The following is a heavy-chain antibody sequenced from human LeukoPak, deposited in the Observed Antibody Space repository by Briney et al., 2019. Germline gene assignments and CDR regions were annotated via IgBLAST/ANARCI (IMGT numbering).Heavy chain of an antibody. CDR1: GGSFSGYY. D-gene: IGHD3-22*01. CDR2: INHSGST. CDR3: ARGGMGITMIIFDY. Sequence: SETLSLTCAVYGGSFSGYYWSWIRQPPGKGLEWIGEINHSGSTSYNPSLKSRVTISVDTSKNQFSLKLSSVTAADTAVYYCARGGMGITMIIFDYWGQGTLVTVSS. V-gene: IGHV4-34*01. J-gene: IGHJ4*02.